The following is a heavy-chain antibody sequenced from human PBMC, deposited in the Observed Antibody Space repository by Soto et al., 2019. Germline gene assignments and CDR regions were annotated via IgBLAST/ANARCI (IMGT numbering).Heavy chain of an antibody. CDR1: GFTFTSYA. Sequence: EVQLLESGGGLVQPGGSLRLSCAASGFTFTSYAMSWVRQAPGKGLEWVSAISGSGGRTYYADSVKGRFTISRDNSKNTLYLQMNSLRAEDTAVFYCWRGGGGFYYYYYMDVWGKGTTVTVSS. CDR3: WRGGGGFYYYYYMDV. V-gene: IGHV3-23*01. D-gene: IGHD3-16*01. CDR2: ISGSGGRT. J-gene: IGHJ6*03.